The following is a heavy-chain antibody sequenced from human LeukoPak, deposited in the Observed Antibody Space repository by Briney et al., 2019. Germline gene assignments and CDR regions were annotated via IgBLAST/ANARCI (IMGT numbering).Heavy chain of an antibody. V-gene: IGHV3-30*03. D-gene: IGHD4-23*01. CDR2: ITYDGSNK. J-gene: IGHJ4*02. CDR1: GFTFSSYW. Sequence: GGSLRLSCAASGFTFSSYWMTWVRQAPGKGLEWVAVITYDGSNKNYADSVKGRFTISRDNSKNTLYLQMNSLRAEDTAVYYCARGAHKRDDYGGFFDYWGQKTLVTVSS. CDR3: ARGAHKRDDYGGFFDY.